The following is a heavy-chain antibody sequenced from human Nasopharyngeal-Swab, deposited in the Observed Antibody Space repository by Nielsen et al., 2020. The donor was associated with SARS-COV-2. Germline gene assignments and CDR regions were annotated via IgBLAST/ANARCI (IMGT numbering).Heavy chain of an antibody. Sequence: WIRQPPGKGLEWIGYIYYSGSTNYNPSLKSRVTISVDTSKNQFSLKLSSVTAADTAVYYCARGRARITMVRGVKQQRFDYWGQGTLVTVSS. CDR3: ARGRARITMVRGVKQQRFDY. D-gene: IGHD3-10*01. V-gene: IGHV4-59*12. J-gene: IGHJ4*02. CDR2: IYYSGST.